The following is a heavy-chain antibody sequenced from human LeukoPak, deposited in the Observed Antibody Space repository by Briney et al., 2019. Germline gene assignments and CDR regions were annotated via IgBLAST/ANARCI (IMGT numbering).Heavy chain of an antibody. CDR3: AREGRDSRGGAFDI. D-gene: IGHD3-10*01. J-gene: IGHJ3*02. CDR1: GFTFSNFE. V-gene: IGHV3-48*01. CDR2: ITRSSRII. Sequence: PGGSLRLSCAASGFTFSNFEMNWVRQIPGKGLEWLSFITRSSRIIYYADSVKGRFTISRDNSKNTLYLQMGSLRAEDMAVYYCAREGRDSRGGAFDIWGQGTMVTVSS.